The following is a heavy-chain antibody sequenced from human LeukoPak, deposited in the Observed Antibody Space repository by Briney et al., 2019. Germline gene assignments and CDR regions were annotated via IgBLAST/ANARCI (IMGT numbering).Heavy chain of an antibody. Sequence: GRSLRLSCAASGFTFDDCAMHWVRQAPGKGLEWVSGISWNSGSIGYADSVKGRFTISRDNAKNSLYLQMNSLRAEDTALYYCAKDMRGQGGNAFDYWGQGTLVTVSS. D-gene: IGHD4-23*01. J-gene: IGHJ4*02. CDR1: GFTFDDCA. V-gene: IGHV3-9*01. CDR2: ISWNSGSI. CDR3: AKDMRGQGGNAFDY.